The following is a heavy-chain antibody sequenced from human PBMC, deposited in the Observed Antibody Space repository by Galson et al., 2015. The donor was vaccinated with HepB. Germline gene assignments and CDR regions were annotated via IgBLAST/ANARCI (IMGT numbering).Heavy chain of an antibody. D-gene: IGHD6-13*01. CDR2: IWSDGTNK. CDR1: GFPFSNYG. J-gene: IGHJ4*02. V-gene: IGHV3-33*01. CDR3: ARDKLVAAAPLDY. Sequence: LRLSCAASGFPFSNYGMQWVRQAPGKGLEWVALIWSDGTNKYYADSVKGRFTISRDNNKNTLYLQMDSLRGEDTAVYYCARDKLVAAAPLDYWGQGTLVTVSS.